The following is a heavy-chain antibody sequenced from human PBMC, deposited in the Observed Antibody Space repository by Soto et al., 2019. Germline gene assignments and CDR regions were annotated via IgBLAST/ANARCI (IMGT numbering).Heavy chain of an antibody. Sequence: QVQLVQSGAEVKKPGSSVKVSCKASGGTFSSYALSWVRQAPGQGLEWMGGIIPIFGTANYAQKFQGRVTITADESTSTXXMELSSLRSEDTAVYYCARGGYYDILNGSLPPFDYWGQGTLVTVSS. CDR1: GGTFSSYA. CDR2: IIPIFGTA. V-gene: IGHV1-69*12. J-gene: IGHJ4*02. D-gene: IGHD3-9*01. CDR3: ARGGYYDILNGSLPPFDY.